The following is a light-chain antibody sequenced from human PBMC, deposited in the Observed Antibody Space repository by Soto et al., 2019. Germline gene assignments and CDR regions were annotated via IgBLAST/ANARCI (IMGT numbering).Light chain of an antibody. Sequence: IILSQSPATLSLSPGEIATLSCRASQSVGDYLAWYQQKPGQAPRLLMYDVAKRATGTPARFSGSGSGTDFTLTISSLEPEDFAVYYCQQRSKLPRTFGGGTKVDIK. J-gene: IGKJ4*01. CDR3: QQRSKLPRT. V-gene: IGKV3-11*01. CDR2: DVA. CDR1: QSVGDY.